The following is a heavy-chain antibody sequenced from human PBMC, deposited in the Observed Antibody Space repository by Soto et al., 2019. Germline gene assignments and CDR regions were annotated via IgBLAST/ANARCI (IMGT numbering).Heavy chain of an antibody. CDR1: GYTFTSYY. CDR2: INPSGGST. Sequence: ASVKVSCKASGYTFTSYYMHWVRQAPGQGLEWMGIINPSGGSTSYAQKFQGRVTMTRDTSTSTVYMELSSLRSEDTAVYYCAREGSSKNRIAENWFDPWGQGTLVTVSS. D-gene: IGHD2-21*01. J-gene: IGHJ5*02. V-gene: IGHV1-46*01. CDR3: AREGSSKNRIAENWFDP.